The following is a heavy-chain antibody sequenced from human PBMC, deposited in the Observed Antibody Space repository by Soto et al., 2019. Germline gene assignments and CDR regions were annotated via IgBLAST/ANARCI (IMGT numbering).Heavy chain of an antibody. CDR1: GFTFDNYA. J-gene: IGHJ4*01. V-gene: IGHV3-20*04. CDR3: ARGLNKAALSFEY. D-gene: IGHD6-25*01. Sequence: GGSLRLSCTVSGFTFDNYAMSWVRQAPGKGLKRISGINWNGASAGYADSVKGRFTISRDNAKNSLYLQMNSLRAEDTALYYCARGLNKAALSFEYWGQGTLVTVSS. CDR2: INWNGASA.